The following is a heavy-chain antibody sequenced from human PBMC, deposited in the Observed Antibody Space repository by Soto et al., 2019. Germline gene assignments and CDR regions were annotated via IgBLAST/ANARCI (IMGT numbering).Heavy chain of an antibody. CDR2: IIPVFGTA. D-gene: IGHD4-17*01. CDR1: GGSLSNYG. J-gene: IGHJ6*02. CDR3: ARGDATKIVVTTYYAMDA. Sequence: QVQLVQSGAEVKKPGSSVKVSCKASGGSLSNYGISWVRQAPGQGLEWMGGIIPVFGTANYAQKFQGRVTITADESTNIVYMDVTSLRSEDTAVYYCARGDATKIVVTTYYAMDAWGQGTTVTDSS. V-gene: IGHV1-69*12.